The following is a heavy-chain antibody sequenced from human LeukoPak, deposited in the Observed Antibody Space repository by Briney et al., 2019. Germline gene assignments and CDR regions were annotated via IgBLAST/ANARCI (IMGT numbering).Heavy chain of an antibody. CDR2: IYHSGSP. CDR1: GGSISSNNW. Sequence: SETLSLTCAVSGGSISSNNWWGWVRQPPGKGLEWIGEIYHSGSPYYNPSLKSRVTISVDRSKNQFSLKLSSVTAADTAVYYCARQDGSGSYFDYWGQGTLVTVSS. D-gene: IGHD3-10*01. V-gene: IGHV4-4*02. CDR3: ARQDGSGSYFDY. J-gene: IGHJ4*02.